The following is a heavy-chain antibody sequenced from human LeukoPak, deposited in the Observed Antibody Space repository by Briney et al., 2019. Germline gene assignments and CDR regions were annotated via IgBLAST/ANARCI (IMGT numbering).Heavy chain of an antibody. CDR2: IYSGGST. CDR3: ANLISPGWFDP. J-gene: IGHJ5*02. V-gene: IGHV3-53*01. CDR1: GFTVSSNY. Sequence: GGSLRLSCAASGFTVSSNYMSWVRQAPGKGLEWVSVIYSGGSTYYADSVKGRFTISRDNSKNTLYLQMNSLRAEDTAVYYCANLISPGWFDPWGQGTLVTVSS.